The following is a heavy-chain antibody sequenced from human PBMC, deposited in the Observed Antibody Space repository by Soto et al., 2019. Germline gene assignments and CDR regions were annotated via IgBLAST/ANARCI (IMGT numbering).Heavy chain of an antibody. CDR2: IYHSGST. CDR3: ASRPTTPFDY. V-gene: IGHV4-4*02. D-gene: IGHD2-2*01. J-gene: IGHJ4*02. Sequence: QVQLQESGPGLVKPSGTLSLTCAVSGGSISSSNWWSWVRQPPGKGLEWIGEIYHSGSTNYNPSLXGXVXIXXDKSKNRFSLKLSSVTAADTAVYYCASRPTTPFDYWGQGTLVTVSS. CDR1: GGSISSSNW.